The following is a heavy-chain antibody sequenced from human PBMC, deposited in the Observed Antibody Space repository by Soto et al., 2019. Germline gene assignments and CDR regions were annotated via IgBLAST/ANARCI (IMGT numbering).Heavy chain of an antibody. J-gene: IGHJ4*02. V-gene: IGHV3-48*03. Sequence: GGSLRLSCAASGFTFSSYEMNWVRQAPGKGLEWVSYISSSSSTIYYADSVKGRFTISRDNAKNSLYLQMNSLRAEDTAVYYCAREAVVITTHHFDYWGQGTLVTVSS. CDR1: GFTFSSYE. CDR2: ISSSSSTI. D-gene: IGHD3-22*01. CDR3: AREAVVITTHHFDY.